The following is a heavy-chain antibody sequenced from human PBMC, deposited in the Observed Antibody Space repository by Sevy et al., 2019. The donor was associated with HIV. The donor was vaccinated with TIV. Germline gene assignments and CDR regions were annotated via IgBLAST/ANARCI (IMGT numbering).Heavy chain of an antibody. Sequence: SETLSLTCAVYGGSFSCYYWSWIRQPPGKGLEWIGEINHSGSTNYNPSLKSRVTISVDTSKNQFSLKLSSVTAADTAVYYCARFNGDYADYWGQGTLVTVSS. D-gene: IGHD4-17*01. CDR2: INHSGST. J-gene: IGHJ4*02. V-gene: IGHV4-34*01. CDR3: ARFNGDYADY. CDR1: GGSFSCYY.